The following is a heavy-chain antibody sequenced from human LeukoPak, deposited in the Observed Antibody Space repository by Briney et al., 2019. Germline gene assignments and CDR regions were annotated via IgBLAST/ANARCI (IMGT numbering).Heavy chain of an antibody. J-gene: IGHJ6*02. CDR3: VSTSSYYYYYYGMDV. V-gene: IGHV3-23*01. CDR1: GFTFSSYA. Sequence: GGSLRLSCAASGFTFSSYAMSWVRQAPGKGLEWVSAISGSGGSTYYADSVKGRFTISRDNSKNTLYLQMNSLRAEDTAVYYCVSTSSYYYYYYGMDVWGQGTLVTVSS. CDR2: ISGSGGST. D-gene: IGHD2-2*01.